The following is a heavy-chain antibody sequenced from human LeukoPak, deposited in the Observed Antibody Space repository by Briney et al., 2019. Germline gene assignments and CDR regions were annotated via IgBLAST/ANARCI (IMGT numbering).Heavy chain of an antibody. CDR1: GDSTSNINYY. CDR2: IYYSGST. CDR3: ASQRNDYYDSSGHDY. V-gene: IGHV4-39*01. J-gene: IGHJ4*02. D-gene: IGHD3-22*01. Sequence: PSETLSLTCTVSGDSTSNINYYWGWIRQPPGKGLEWIGSIYYSGSTYYNPSLKSRVTISVDTSKNQFSLKLSSVTAADTAVYYCASQRNDYYDSSGHDYWGQGTPVTVSS.